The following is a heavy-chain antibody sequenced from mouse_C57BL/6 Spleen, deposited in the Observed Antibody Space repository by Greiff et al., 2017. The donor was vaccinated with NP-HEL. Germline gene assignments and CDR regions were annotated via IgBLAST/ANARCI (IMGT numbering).Heavy chain of an antibody. Sequence: VQLQQPGAELVKPGASVKMSCKASGYTFTSYWITWVKQRPGQGLEWIGDIYPGSGSTNYNEKFKSKATLTVDTSSSTAYMQLSSLTSEDSAVYYCARPPTITTVVAPDYWGQGTTLTVSS. CDR1: GYTFTSYW. V-gene: IGHV1-55*01. J-gene: IGHJ2*01. CDR3: ARPPTITTVVAPDY. CDR2: IYPGSGST. D-gene: IGHD1-1*01.